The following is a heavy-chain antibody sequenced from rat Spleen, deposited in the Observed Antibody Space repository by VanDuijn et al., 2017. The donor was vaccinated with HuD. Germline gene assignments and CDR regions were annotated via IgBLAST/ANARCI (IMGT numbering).Heavy chain of an antibody. CDR3: TTGLQ. D-gene: IGHD1-1*01. Sequence: EVQLVESGGGLVQPGRSLKLSCAASGFTFSNYYMAWVRQAPTKGLEWVAYISACGDSTYYRYSVKGRFTISRDNAKSTLYLQMDSLRSEDTATYYCTTGLQWGQGVMVTVSS. V-gene: IGHV5-27*01. CDR2: ISACGDST. CDR1: GFTFSNYY. J-gene: IGHJ2*01.